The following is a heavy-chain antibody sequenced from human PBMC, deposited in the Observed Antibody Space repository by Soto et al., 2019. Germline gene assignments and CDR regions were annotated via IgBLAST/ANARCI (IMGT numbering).Heavy chain of an antibody. CDR3: AHSEPATALDY. D-gene: IGHD2-2*01. Sequence: GPPVVNPTQTLTLTCTLSGFSLSTSGVGVGWIRQPPGKALEWLARMYWNDDKRYSPSLKSRHTITKDTSKNQVVLTMTNMDPVTTATYSCAHSEPATALDYWGQGTRVTVSS. V-gene: IGHV2-5*01. CDR1: GFSLSTSGVG. J-gene: IGHJ4*02. CDR2: MYWNDDK.